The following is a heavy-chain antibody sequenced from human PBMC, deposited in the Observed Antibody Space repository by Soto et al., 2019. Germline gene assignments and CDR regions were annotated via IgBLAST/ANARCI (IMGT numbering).Heavy chain of an antibody. Sequence: QVQLQESGPGLVKPSQTLSLTCTVSGGSISSGDYYWSWIRQPPGKGLEWIGYIYYSGSTYYNPSIKSRVTISVDTSKNQFSLKLSSVTAADTAVYYCARENVDTGAPFDYWGQGTLVTVSS. D-gene: IGHD5-18*01. J-gene: IGHJ4*02. CDR3: ARENVDTGAPFDY. V-gene: IGHV4-30-4*01. CDR2: IYYSGST. CDR1: GGSISSGDYY.